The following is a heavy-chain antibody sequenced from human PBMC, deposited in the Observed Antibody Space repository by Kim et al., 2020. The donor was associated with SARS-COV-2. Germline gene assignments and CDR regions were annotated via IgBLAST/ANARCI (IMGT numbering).Heavy chain of an antibody. Sequence: SETLSLTCAVYGETFSPNYWNWVRQAPGKGLEWIGEVTYSGVTSYNPSFKRRLTMSVDTAKNQFSLRLSSLTAADTAAYYCARGKPSQPQLIGLSLFDYYHMDDWGRGTPVTVSS. CDR3: ARGKPSQPQLIGLSLFDYYHMDD. V-gene: IGHV4-34*01. CDR1: GETFSPNY. J-gene: IGHJ6*03. D-gene: IGHD2-2*01. CDR2: VTYSGVT.